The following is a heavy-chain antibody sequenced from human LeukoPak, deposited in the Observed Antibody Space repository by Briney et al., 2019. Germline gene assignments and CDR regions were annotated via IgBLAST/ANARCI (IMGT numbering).Heavy chain of an antibody. Sequence: PGGSLRLSCTVSGFTVSSNSMSWVRQAPGKGLEWVSSIFPSGDEIHYADSVKGRFTISRDNSKNTLSLQMDSLRAEDTAIYYCATYRQIQVSFEFWGQGTLVTVSS. CDR2: IFPSGDEI. CDR1: GFTVSSNS. D-gene: IGHD5-18*01. CDR3: ATYRQIQVSFEF. V-gene: IGHV3-53*01. J-gene: IGHJ4*02.